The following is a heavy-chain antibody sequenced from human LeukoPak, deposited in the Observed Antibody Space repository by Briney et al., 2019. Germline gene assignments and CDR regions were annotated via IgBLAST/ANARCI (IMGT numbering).Heavy chain of an antibody. V-gene: IGHV3-30*03. Sequence: GGSLRLSCAASGFTFSGYGMNWVRQAPGKGLEWVAVISYDGSNKYYADSVKGRFTISRDNSKNTLYLQMNSLRAEDTAVYYCARARGSGSYYNSFDYWGQGTLVTVSS. CDR1: GFTFSGYG. D-gene: IGHD3-10*01. J-gene: IGHJ4*02. CDR3: ARARGSGSYYNSFDY. CDR2: ISYDGSNK.